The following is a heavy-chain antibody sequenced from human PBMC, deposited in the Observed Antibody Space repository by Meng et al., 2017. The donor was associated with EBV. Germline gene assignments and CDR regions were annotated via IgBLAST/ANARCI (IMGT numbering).Heavy chain of an antibody. CDR1: GFTFSGYG. J-gene: IGHJ5*02. D-gene: IGHD1-26*01. Sequence: QLVESGGGVVQPGWSPSLSCAASGFTFSGYGMFWVRQAPGKGPGWVAILPSDGGNTYYSDSVKGRFTISRDNSKKTLYLQMNSLRAEDTAVYYCARDLSGRFDPWGQGTLVTVSS. CDR2: LPSDGGNT. CDR3: ARDLSGRFDP. V-gene: IGHV3-30*03.